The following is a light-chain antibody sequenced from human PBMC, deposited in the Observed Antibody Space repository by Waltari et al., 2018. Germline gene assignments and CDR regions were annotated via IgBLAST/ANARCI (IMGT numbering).Light chain of an antibody. CDR1: SNNVGYQG. J-gene: IGLJ3*02. CDR2: RNN. V-gene: IGLV10-54*01. CDR3: SAWDSSLSAWV. Sequence: QAGLTQPPSMSKDLRQTATLTCTGNSNNVGYQGAAWLQQHQGHPPKLLSYRNNDRPSGISERFSASRSRNTASLTITGLQPEDEADYYCSAWDSSLSAWVFGGGTKLTVL.